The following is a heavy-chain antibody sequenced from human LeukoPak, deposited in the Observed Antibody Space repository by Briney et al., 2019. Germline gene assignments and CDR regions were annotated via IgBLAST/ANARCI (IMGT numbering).Heavy chain of an antibody. CDR1: GGSISSGGFH. CDR3: ARDRITMVRGVDGMDV. J-gene: IGHJ6*02. D-gene: IGHD3-10*01. CDR2: IYYSGTT. Sequence: SETLSLTRTVSGGSISSGGFHWSWIRQLPGKGLEWIGYIYYSGTTAYSPSLKSRVTMSIDTSKNQFSLNLSSVTAADTAVYYCARDRITMVRGVDGMDVWGQGTTVTVSS. V-gene: IGHV4-31*03.